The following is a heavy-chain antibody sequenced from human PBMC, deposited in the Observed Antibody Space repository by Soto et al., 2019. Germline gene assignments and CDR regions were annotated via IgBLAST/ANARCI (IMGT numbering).Heavy chain of an antibody. CDR3: ARETSTGNYYMDV. D-gene: IGHD2-2*01. CDR2: ISTSSSNI. V-gene: IGHV3-48*01. J-gene: IGHJ6*03. CDR1: GFSFSYYG. Sequence: PGGSLRLSCAASGFSFSYYGMNWVRQVPGKGLEWVSYISTSSSNIYYADSVKGRFTISRDNAKNSLSLQMNSLRAADTAVYYCARETSTGNYYMDVWGKGTTVTVSS.